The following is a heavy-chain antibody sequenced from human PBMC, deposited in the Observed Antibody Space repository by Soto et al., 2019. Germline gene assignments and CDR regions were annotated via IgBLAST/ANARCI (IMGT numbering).Heavy chain of an antibody. D-gene: IGHD6-13*01. V-gene: IGHV1-69*13. J-gene: IGHJ3*02. CDR1: GGTFSSYA. CDR3: SDSWSDDAFYI. CDR2: IIPIFGTA. Sequence: ASVKVSCKASGGTFSSYAISWVRQAPGQGLEWMGGIIPIFGTANYAQKFQGRVTITADESTSTAYMELSSLRSEDTAVYYCSDSWSDDAFYIWAPRTIVTVSS.